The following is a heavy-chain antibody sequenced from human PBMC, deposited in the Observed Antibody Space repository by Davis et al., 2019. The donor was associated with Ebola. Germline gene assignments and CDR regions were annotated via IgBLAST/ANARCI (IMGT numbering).Heavy chain of an antibody. Sequence: PGGSLRLSCAASGFAFNKSGVTWIRQIPGKGLDWVSSISAAGGTTHDADTVKGRFTISRDNSKNSLYLQMNSLRVDDTAIYYCAKFSINYYYGSGSYYLDYWGPGTLVTVSS. D-gene: IGHD3-10*01. J-gene: IGHJ4*02. CDR3: AKFSINYYYGSGSYYLDY. CDR2: ISAAGGTT. V-gene: IGHV3-23*01. CDR1: GFAFNKSG.